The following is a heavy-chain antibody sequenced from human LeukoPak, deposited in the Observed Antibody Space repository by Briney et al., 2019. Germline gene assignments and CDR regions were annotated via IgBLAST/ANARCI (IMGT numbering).Heavy chain of an antibody. CDR2: IGSSSSYI. J-gene: IGHJ4*02. CDR3: ARDTLTDFDY. Sequence: PGRTLRLGRAASALTFSSDSMNWVRQAPGNGLEWVSSIGSSSSYIYYADSVKGRFTISRDNAKNSLYLQMNSLRAEDTAVYYCARDTLTDFDYWGQGTLVTVYS. D-gene: IGHD4/OR15-4a*01. V-gene: IGHV3-21*01. CDR1: ALTFSSDS.